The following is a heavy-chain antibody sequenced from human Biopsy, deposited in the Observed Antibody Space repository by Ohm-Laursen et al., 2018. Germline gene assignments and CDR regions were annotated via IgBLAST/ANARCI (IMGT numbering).Heavy chain of an antibody. CDR1: GYTFTSYE. V-gene: IGHV1-69*13. Sequence: GASVKVSCKTSGYTFTSYEINWVRQAPGQGLEWMGGIIGIFRTAHYAQKFQGRVTITADEFMSTAYMELSSLRSEDTAVYYCARGGGYNWNNGWFDPWGQGTLVTVSS. D-gene: IGHD1/OR15-1a*01. J-gene: IGHJ5*02. CDR3: ARGGGYNWNNGWFDP. CDR2: IIGIFRTA.